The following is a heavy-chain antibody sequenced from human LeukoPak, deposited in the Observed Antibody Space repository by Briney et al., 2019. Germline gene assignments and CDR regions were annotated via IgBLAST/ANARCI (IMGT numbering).Heavy chain of an antibody. CDR3: ASILTMIVVVTPPPGDY. CDR1: GGSISSSSYY. J-gene: IGHJ4*02. Sequence: KSSETLSLTCTVSGGSISSSSYYWGWIRQPPGKGLEWIGSIYYSGSTYYNPSLKSRVTISVDPSKNQFSLKLSSVTAADTAVYYCASILTMIVVVTPPPGDYWGQGTLVTVPS. V-gene: IGHV4-39*01. CDR2: IYYSGST. D-gene: IGHD3-22*01.